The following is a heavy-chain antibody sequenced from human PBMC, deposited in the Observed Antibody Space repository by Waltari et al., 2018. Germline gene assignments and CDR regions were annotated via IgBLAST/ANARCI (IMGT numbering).Heavy chain of an antibody. CDR3: ARTYYDILCAFDI. J-gene: IGHJ3*02. CDR2: IYHSGST. V-gene: IGHV4-38-2*01. CDR1: GYSISSGYY. Sequence: QVQLQESGPGLVKPSETLSLTCAVSGYSISSGYYWGWIRQPPGKGLEWIGSIYHSGSTYYNPSRKGRVTRSVDPSKRQFSLKLSSVTAADTAVYYCARTYYDILCAFDIWGQGTMVTVSS. D-gene: IGHD3-9*01.